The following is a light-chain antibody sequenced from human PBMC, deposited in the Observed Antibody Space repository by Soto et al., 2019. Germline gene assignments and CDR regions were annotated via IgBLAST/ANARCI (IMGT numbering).Light chain of an antibody. J-gene: IGKJ1*01. CDR2: GAS. Sequence: EIGMTQSPATLSVSPGETVTLSCRASQSININLAWYQQKPGQAPRLFIYGASTRATGLPARFSGSGSGTEFTLIISSLQSEDFATYFCQQYSDYSRTFGQGTKVEIK. CDR3: QQYSDYSRT. CDR1: QSININ. V-gene: IGKV3-15*01.